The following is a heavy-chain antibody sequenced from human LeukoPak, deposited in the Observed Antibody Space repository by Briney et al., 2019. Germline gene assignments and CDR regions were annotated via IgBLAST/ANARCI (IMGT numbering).Heavy chain of an antibody. V-gene: IGHV5-51*01. CDR2: IYPGDSDT. CDR3: ARLSYYYDSSGYYYDAFDI. Sequence: RGESLKISCKGSGYSFTSYWIGWVRQMPGKGLEWMGIIYPGDSDTRYSPSFQGQVTISADKSISTAYLQWSSLKASDTAMYYCARLSYYYDSSGYYYDAFDIWGQGTMVTVSS. D-gene: IGHD3-22*01. J-gene: IGHJ3*02. CDR1: GYSFTSYW.